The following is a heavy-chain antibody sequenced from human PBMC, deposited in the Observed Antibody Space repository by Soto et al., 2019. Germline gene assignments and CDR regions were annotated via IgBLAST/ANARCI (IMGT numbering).Heavy chain of an antibody. CDR1: GFTFSSYG. CDR3: ARDYTGTFDY. V-gene: IGHV3-33*01. J-gene: IGHJ4*02. Sequence: QVQLVESGGGVVQPGRSLRLSCAASGFTFSSYGMHWVRQAPGKRLEWVAVIWYDGSNKYYADSVKGRFTISRDNSKNTLYLQMNSLRAEDTAVYYCARDYTGTFDYWGQGTLVTVSS. D-gene: IGHD1-7*01. CDR2: IWYDGSNK.